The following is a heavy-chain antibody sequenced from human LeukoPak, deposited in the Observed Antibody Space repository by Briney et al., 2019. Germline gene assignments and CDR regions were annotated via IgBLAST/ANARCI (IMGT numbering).Heavy chain of an antibody. J-gene: IGHJ5*02. CDR2: INSDGSST. CDR3: VVDFQYNCP. D-gene: IGHD5-24*01. V-gene: IGHV3-74*01. Sequence: GGSLRLSCAASGFTFSSYWMHWVRQAPGKGLVWVSRINSDGSSTSYADSVKGRFTISRDNAKNTLYLQMNSPTIEDTGVYYCVVDFQYNCPWGQGTLVTVSS. CDR1: GFTFSSYW.